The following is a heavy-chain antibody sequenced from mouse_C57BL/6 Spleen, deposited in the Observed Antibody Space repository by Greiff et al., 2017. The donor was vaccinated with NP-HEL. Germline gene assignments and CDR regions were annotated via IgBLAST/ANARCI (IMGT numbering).Heavy chain of an antibody. CDR2: IRNKANNHAT. J-gene: IGHJ4*01. V-gene: IGHV6-6*01. Sequence: EVKVVESGGGLVQPGGSMKLSCAASGFTFSDAWMDWVRQSPEKGLEWVAEIRNKANNHATYYAESVKGRFTISRDDSKSSVYLQMNSLRAEDTGIYYCTRHLLRYSTPMGYWGQGTSVTVSS. CDR1: GFTFSDAW. CDR3: TRHLLRYSTPMGY. D-gene: IGHD1-1*01.